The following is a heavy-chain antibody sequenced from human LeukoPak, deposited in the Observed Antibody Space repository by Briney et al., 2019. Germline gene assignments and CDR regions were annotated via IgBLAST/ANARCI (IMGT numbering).Heavy chain of an antibody. J-gene: IGHJ4*02. CDR2: INSGGTSI. Sequence: GGSLRLSCGTSGFTFSFYEMNWVRQAPGKGREWVSYINSGGTSIYYADSVKGRFTISRDNAKNSLYLQMNSLRAEDTAVYYCTRDREKYYYDSSGSAPDFDSWGQGTLVTVSS. CDR3: TRDREKYYYDSSGSAPDFDS. CDR1: GFTFSFYE. D-gene: IGHD3-22*01. V-gene: IGHV3-48*03.